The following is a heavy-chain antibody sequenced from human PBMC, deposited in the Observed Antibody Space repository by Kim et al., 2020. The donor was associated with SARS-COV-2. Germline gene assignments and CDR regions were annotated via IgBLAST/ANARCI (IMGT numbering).Heavy chain of an antibody. D-gene: IGHD2-15*01. CDR2: IYWDAEK. Sequence: SGPTLVNPTQTLTLTCTFSGFSLTTDEVGVGWIRQTPEKALEWLALIYWDAEKRYSPSLKSRLTISKDTSKNQVVFTLSNMDPADTATYYCVRSRILTPSIGNDAFDVWGQGTMVSVSA. CDR3: VRSRILTPSIGNDAFDV. V-gene: IGHV2-5*02. J-gene: IGHJ3*01. CDR1: GFSLTTDEVG.